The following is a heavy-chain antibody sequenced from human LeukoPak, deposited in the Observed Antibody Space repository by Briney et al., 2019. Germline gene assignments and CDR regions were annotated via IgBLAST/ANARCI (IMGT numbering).Heavy chain of an antibody. D-gene: IGHD3-16*01. V-gene: IGHV3-7*01. J-gene: IGHJ6*02. CDR2: MNQEGSEK. CDR3: ATYTHWVAGDV. Sequence: GGSLRLSCAPSGFAFCDSWMSWVPEAPGKGVEWVANMNQEGSEKDYVGSVKGRFTISRDNARNSLYLQMVSLRAVATAVYCCATYTHWVAGDVWGQGTTVTVSS. CDR1: GFAFCDSW.